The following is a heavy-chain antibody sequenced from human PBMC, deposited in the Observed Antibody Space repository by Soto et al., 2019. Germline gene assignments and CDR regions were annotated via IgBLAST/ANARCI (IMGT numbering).Heavy chain of an antibody. D-gene: IGHD1-1*01. J-gene: IGHJ4*02. CDR3: ARNWNGVDY. CDR1: GFTFSNHW. CDR2: IKTDGSTT. V-gene: IGHV3-74*01. Sequence: EVQLVESGGGLVQPGESLRLSCEASGFTFSNHWMHWVRQAPGKGPVWVARIKTDGSTTNYADYVKGRFTVSRVNAKNTLFLQMNSLRVEDTAVYYCARNWNGVDYWGQGTLVTVSS.